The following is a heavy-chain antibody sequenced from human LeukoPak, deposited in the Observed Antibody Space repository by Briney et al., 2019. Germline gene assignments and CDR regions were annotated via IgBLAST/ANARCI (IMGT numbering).Heavy chain of an antibody. CDR2: INHSGNT. CDR1: GGSLSGYY. V-gene: IGHV4-34*01. D-gene: IGHD1-26*01. J-gene: IGHJ4*02. Sequence: SETLSLTCAAYGGSLSGYYWSWIRQPPGKGLEWIGEINHSGNTNYNPSLKSRVTMSVDTSKNHFYLKLSSVTAADTAVYYCARQGSGTSYYYYTFPYWGQGTLVTVSS. CDR3: ARQGSGTSYYYYTFPY.